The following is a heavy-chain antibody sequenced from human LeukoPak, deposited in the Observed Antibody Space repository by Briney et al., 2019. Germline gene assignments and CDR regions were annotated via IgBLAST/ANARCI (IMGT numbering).Heavy chain of an antibody. CDR1: GFTFSNYD. V-gene: IGHV3-30*18. J-gene: IGHJ6*02. Sequence: GRSLRLSFAASGFTFSNYDMHWVRQAPGKGLEWVAVISYAGSDKYYADSVKGRFTISRDNSKNTLYLQMNSLRAADTAVYYCAKDRGIAARQYYGLDVWGQGTTVTVSS. CDR2: ISYAGSDK. CDR3: AKDRGIAARQYYGLDV. D-gene: IGHD6-25*01.